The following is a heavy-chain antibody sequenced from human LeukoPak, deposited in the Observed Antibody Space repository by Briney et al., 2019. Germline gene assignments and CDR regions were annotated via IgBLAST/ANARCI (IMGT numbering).Heavy chain of an antibody. CDR3: ARANGYGDYFDYFDY. CDR1: GGSISSYY. Sequence: SETLSLTCTVSGGSISSYYWSWIRQPPGKGLEWIGYIYYSGSTNYNPSLKSRVTISVDTSKNQFSLKLSSVTAADTAVYYCARANGYGDYFDYFDYWGQGTLVTVSS. CDR2: IYYSGST. J-gene: IGHJ4*02. D-gene: IGHD4-17*01. V-gene: IGHV4-59*01.